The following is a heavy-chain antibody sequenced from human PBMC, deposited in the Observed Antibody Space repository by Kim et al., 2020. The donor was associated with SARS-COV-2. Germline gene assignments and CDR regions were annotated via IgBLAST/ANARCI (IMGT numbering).Heavy chain of an antibody. J-gene: IGHJ4*02. CDR3: ARDNMGGYDY. CDR2: YIT. D-gene: IGHD1-26*01. V-gene: IGHV3-72*01. Sequence: YITEYAASVKGRFTISRDDSKNSLYLQMNSLKTEDTAVYYCARDNMGGYDYWGQGTLVTVSS.